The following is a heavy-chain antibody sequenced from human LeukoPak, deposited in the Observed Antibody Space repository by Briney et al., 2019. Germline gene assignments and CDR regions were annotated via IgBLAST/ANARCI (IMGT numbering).Heavy chain of an antibody. V-gene: IGHV4-59*01. J-gene: IGHJ6*02. CDR3: ARDRGGYDFWSGHYYYGMDV. D-gene: IGHD3-3*01. CDR2: IYYSGST. CDR1: GGSISSYY. Sequence: SETLSLTCTVSGGSISSYYWSWIRQPPGKGLGWIGYIYYSGSTNYNPSLKSRVTISVDTSKNQFSLKLSSVTAADTAVYYCARDRGGYDFWSGHYYYGMDVWGQGTTVTVSS.